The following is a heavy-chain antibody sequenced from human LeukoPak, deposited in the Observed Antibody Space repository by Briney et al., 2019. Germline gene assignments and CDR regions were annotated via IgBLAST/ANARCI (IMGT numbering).Heavy chain of an antibody. Sequence: ASVKASCKASGYTFTGHYMHWVRQAPGQGLEWMGWINPDSGGTNYAENFRGRVTMTRDKSITIGYMELSRLRSDDTAVYYCARDYSLGSYSGNWFDPWGQGTLVTVSS. CDR1: GYTFTGHY. CDR2: INPDSGGT. J-gene: IGHJ5*02. D-gene: IGHD3-10*01. V-gene: IGHV1-2*02. CDR3: ARDYSLGSYSGNWFDP.